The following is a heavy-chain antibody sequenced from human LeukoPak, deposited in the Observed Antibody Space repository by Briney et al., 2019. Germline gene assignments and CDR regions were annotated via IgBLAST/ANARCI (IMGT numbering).Heavy chain of an antibody. Sequence: GGSLRLSCAASGFTFSNYWMHWVRQAPGKGPVWVSRINTDGNITTYADSVKGRFTISRDNAKNTLFLQMSSLRVEDTAVYYCARGADHGGSYYPDWGQGTRVTVSS. V-gene: IGHV3-74*01. CDR2: INTDGNIT. CDR1: GFTFSNYW. D-gene: IGHD3-10*01. J-gene: IGHJ4*02. CDR3: ARGADHGGSYYPD.